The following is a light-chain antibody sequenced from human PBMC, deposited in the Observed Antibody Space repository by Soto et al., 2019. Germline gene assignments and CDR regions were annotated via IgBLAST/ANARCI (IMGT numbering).Light chain of an antibody. Sequence: DIQMTQSPSSLSASVGDRVTITCRASQSISSYLNWYQQKPGKAHKLLSYAASSLQSGVPSRFSGSGSGTDFTLTISSLQPEDFATYYCQQSYSTPIFTFGPGTKVDIK. CDR1: QSISSY. CDR2: AAS. V-gene: IGKV1-39*01. CDR3: QQSYSTPIFT. J-gene: IGKJ3*01.